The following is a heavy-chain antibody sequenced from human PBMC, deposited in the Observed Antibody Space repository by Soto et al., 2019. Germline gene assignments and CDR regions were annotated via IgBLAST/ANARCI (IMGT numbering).Heavy chain of an antibody. V-gene: IGHV1-69*04. J-gene: IGHJ5*02. D-gene: IGHD3-9*01. CDR2: IIPILGIA. CDR3: AREVEYYDISTGYWNWLDT. CDR1: GGTFSSYT. Sequence: SVKVSCKASGGTFSSYTISWVRQAPGQGLEWMGRIIPILGIANYAQKFQGRVTITVDKSTSTAYMELSSLRSEDTAVYYCAREVEYYDISTGYWNWLDTWGQGTLVTVSS.